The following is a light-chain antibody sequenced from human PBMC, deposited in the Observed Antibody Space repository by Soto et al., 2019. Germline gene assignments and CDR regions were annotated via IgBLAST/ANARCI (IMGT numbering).Light chain of an antibody. J-gene: IGKJ1*01. CDR2: AAS. V-gene: IGKV1-6*01. Sequence: AIQMTQSPSSLSASVGDRVTITCRASQGIRNELSWFQQRPGNAPTLLISAASRLQSGVPSRFSGSGSGTEFILTISSLQPDDFASYCCQHYGGMWTFGQGTKVDIK. CDR1: QGIRNE. CDR3: QHYGGMWT.